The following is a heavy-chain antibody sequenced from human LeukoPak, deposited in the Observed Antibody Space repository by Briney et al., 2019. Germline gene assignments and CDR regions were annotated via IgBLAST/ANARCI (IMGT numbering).Heavy chain of an antibody. CDR3: ARDPGSGWSPYSFDY. Sequence: GGSLRLSCAASGFTFSSYSMNWVRQAPGKGLEWVSYISSTTIHYADSVKGRFTISRDSAKNSLYLQMNSLRAEDTAVYYCARDPGSGWSPYSFDYWGQGTLVTVSS. D-gene: IGHD6-19*01. CDR2: ISSTTI. V-gene: IGHV3-48*01. J-gene: IGHJ4*02. CDR1: GFTFSSYS.